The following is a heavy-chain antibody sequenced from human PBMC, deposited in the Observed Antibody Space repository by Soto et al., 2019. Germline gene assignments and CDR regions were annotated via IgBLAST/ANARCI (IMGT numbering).Heavy chain of an antibody. CDR1: GGSISSGGYS. Sequence: PSETLSLTCAVSGGSISSGGYSWSWIRQPPGKGLEWIGYIYHSGSTYYNPSLKSRVTISVDRSKNQFSLKLSSVTAADTAVYYCARAHYGDYGYLLDVWGQGTTVTVSS. CDR2: IYHSGST. J-gene: IGHJ6*02. D-gene: IGHD4-17*01. V-gene: IGHV4-30-2*01. CDR3: ARAHYGDYGYLLDV.